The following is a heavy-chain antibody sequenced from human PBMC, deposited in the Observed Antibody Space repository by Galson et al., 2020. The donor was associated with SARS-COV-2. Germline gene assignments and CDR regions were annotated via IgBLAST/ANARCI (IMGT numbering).Heavy chain of an antibody. CDR2: ISHRGRT. CDR1: GGSFSDYS. D-gene: IGHD5-18*01. J-gene: IGHJ6*03. Sequence: SQTLSLTCGVYGGSFSDYSWTWVRQPPGKGLEWSGEISHRGRTNYSPSLKSRGFMSVDTSKNQFSLKLRSVTAADTAVYYCARGGSRPVMVFDYYYFYMDVWGKGTTVTVSS. CDR3: ARGGSRPVMVFDYYYFYMDV. V-gene: IGHV4-34*01.